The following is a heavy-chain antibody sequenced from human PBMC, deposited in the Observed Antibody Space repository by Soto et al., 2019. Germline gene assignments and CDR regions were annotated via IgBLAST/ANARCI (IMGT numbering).Heavy chain of an antibody. CDR3: ARDSLWFGELLPFGMDV. J-gene: IGHJ6*02. Sequence: SLRLSCAASGFTFSSYAMHWVRQAPGKGLEWVAVISYDGSNKYYADSAKGRFTISRDNSKNTLYLQMNSLRAEDTAVYYCARDSLWFGELLPFGMDVWGQGTTVTVSS. V-gene: IGHV3-30-3*01. CDR1: GFTFSSYA. D-gene: IGHD3-10*01. CDR2: ISYDGSNK.